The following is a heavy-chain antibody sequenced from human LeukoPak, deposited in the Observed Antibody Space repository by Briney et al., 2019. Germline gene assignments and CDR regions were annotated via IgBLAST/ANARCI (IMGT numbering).Heavy chain of an antibody. J-gene: IGHJ4*02. D-gene: IGHD3-10*01. CDR1: GFTFSDYY. CDR2: ISFSGSTI. CDR3: ARTRGSHPSPFDS. Sequence: GGSLRLSCAASGFTFSDYYMSWIRQAPGKGLEWVSYISFSGSTIYYADSLKGRFTISRDNSRNMVYLQMSSLRAEDTAVYYCARTRGSHPSPFDSWGQGTLVTVSS. V-gene: IGHV3-11*01.